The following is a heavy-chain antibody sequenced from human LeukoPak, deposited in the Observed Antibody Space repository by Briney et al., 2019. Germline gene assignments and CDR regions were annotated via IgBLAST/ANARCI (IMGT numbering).Heavy chain of an antibody. J-gene: IGHJ4*02. V-gene: IGHV5-51*01. D-gene: IGHD3-22*01. Sequence: GESLKISCQGSGYSFTNYWIGWVRQMPGKGLEWMGIISPDGSDTRYSPSFQGQVTISADKSITTAYLQWSSLKASDTAMYYCARLSSGCFDYWGQGTLVTVSS. CDR1: GYSFTNYW. CDR2: ISPDGSDT. CDR3: ARLSSGCFDY.